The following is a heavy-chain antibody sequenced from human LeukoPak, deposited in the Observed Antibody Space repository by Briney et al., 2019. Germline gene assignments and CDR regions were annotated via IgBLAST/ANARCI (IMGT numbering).Heavy chain of an antibody. V-gene: IGHV3-23*01. CDR2: ISGSGGST. J-gene: IGHJ5*02. CDR1: GFTFSSYA. CDR3: AKAHWGYCSSTSCPRFDP. D-gene: IGHD2-2*01. Sequence: GGSLRLSCAASGFTFSSYAMSWVRQAPGKGLEWVSAISGSGGSTYYADSVKGRSTISRDNSKNTLYLRMNSLRAEDTAVYYCAKAHWGYCSSTSCPRFDPWGQGTLVTVSS.